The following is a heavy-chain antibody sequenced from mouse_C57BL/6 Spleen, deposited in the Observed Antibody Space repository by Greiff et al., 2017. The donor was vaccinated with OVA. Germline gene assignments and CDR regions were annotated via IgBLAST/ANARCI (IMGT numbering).Heavy chain of an antibody. V-gene: IGHV1-64*01. D-gene: IGHD1-1*01. J-gene: IGHJ4*01. Sequence: QVQLQQPGAELVKPGASVKLSCKASGYTFTSYWMHWVRQRPGQGLEWIGMIHPNSGSTNYNEKFKSKATLTVDKSSSTAYMQLSSLTSEDSAVYYCARQRGYYGSSYQGVMDYWGQGTSVTVSS. CDR2: IHPNSGST. CDR3: ARQRGYYGSSYQGVMDY. CDR1: GYTFTSYW.